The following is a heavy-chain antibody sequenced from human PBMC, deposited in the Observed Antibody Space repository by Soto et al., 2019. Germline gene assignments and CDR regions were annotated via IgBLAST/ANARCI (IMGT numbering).Heavy chain of an antibody. D-gene: IGHD3-10*01. CDR2: VNPILSMS. Sequence: QVQLVQSGAEVKRPGSSVKVSCKASGDTFTFYSINWVRQAPGLGLGWMGRVNPILSMSNYAQRFPGRVTMTADKSTTTAYMELSRLRSEDTAIYYCASSYGSGYRAFDYWGQGALVTVSS. J-gene: IGHJ4*02. CDR1: GDTFTFYS. V-gene: IGHV1-69*02. CDR3: ASSYGSGYRAFDY.